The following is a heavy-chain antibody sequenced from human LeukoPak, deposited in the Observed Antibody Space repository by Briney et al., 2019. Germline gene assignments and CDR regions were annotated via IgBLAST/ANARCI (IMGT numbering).Heavy chain of an antibody. CDR2: IYSGGST. Sequence: GGSLRLSCAASGFTVSSNYMSWGCQGHAQGLEWVSVIYSGGSTYYADSVKGRFTISRDNSKNTLYLQMNSLRAEDTAVYYCVIGEKYSSGWYDSVWGQGTLVTVSS. V-gene: IGHV3-53*01. CDR3: VIGEKYSSGWYDSV. CDR1: GFTVSSNY. D-gene: IGHD6-19*01. J-gene: IGHJ4*02.